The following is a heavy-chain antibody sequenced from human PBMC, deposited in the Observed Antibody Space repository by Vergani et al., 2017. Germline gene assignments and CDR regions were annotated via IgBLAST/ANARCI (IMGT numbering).Heavy chain of an antibody. CDR1: GYTFTSYG. D-gene: IGHD6-13*01. CDR2: ISAYNGNT. V-gene: IGHV1-18*01. Sequence: QVQLVQSGAEVKKPGASVKVFCKASGYTFTSYGISWVRQATGQGLEWMGWISAYNGNTNYAQKLQGRVTMTTDTSTSTAYMELKSLRSDDTAVYYCARDPRISSSWYGRRPSSPPGPHYWGQGTLVTVSS. CDR3: ARDPRISSSWYGRRPSSPPGPHY. J-gene: IGHJ4*02.